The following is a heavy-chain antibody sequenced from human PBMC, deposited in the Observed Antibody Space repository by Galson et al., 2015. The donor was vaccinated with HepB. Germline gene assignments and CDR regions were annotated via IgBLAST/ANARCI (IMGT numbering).Heavy chain of an antibody. V-gene: IGHV3-23*01. J-gene: IGHJ4*02. CDR2: ISGTGTST. CDR3: AKANDFWSGYYDS. Sequence: SLRLSCAASGFTFRSYAMSWVRQAPGKGLEWVSGISGTGTSTYYTDSVKGRFTIFRDSSMNTLYLHLNILRDEDTAVYYCAKANDFWSGYYDSWGQGTLVTVSS. D-gene: IGHD3-3*01. CDR1: GFTFRSYA.